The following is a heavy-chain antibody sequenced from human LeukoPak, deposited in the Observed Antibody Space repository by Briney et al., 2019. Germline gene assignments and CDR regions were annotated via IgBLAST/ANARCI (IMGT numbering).Heavy chain of an antibody. V-gene: IGHV3-21*01. CDR1: GFTVSSNY. CDR2: INSGSTYK. J-gene: IGHJ4*02. CDR3: ARGPYPDY. Sequence: PGGSLRLSCAASGFTVSSNYMSWVRQAPGKGLEWVSSINSGSTYKYYADSVKGRYTVSRDNAKNSLYLQMNSLRAEDTAVYYCARGPYPDYWGQGTLVTVSS.